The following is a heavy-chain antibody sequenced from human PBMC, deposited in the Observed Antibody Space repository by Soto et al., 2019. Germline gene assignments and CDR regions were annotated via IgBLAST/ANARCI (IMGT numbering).Heavy chain of an antibody. CDR3: ASGVGVGAYYYYYGMDV. V-gene: IGHV4-30-4*01. CDR2: IYYSGST. Sequence: SETLSLTCTVSGGSISSGDYYWSWIRQPPGKGLEWIGYIYYSGSTYYNPSLKRRVTISVDTSKNQFSLKLSSVTAADTAVYYCASGVGVGAYYYYYGMDVWGQGTTVTVSS. J-gene: IGHJ6*02. D-gene: IGHD1-26*01. CDR1: GGSISSGDYY.